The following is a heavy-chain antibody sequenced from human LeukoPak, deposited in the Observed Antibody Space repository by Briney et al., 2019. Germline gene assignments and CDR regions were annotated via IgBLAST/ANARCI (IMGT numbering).Heavy chain of an antibody. V-gene: IGHV3-11*06. D-gene: IGHD6-13*01. CDR2: VSGGSSHT. CDR3: ARVGSIAAAGPPDY. Sequence: GGSLRLSCAASGFTFSDYYMSGFPHTPGKGREWLSYVSGGSSHTNYADSVKGRFTISRDNAQNQLSLKLNSVRADDTAVYYCARVGSIAAAGPPDYWCQGTLVTVSS. J-gene: IGHJ4*02. CDR1: GFTFSDYY.